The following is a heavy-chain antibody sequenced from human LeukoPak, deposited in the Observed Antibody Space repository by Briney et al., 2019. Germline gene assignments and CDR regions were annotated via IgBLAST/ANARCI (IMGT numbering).Heavy chain of an antibody. CDR1: GGSISSYY. CDR2: ISYSGNT. J-gene: IGHJ5*02. D-gene: IGHD3-10*01. V-gene: IGHV4-59*08. Sequence: SETLSLTCTVSGGSISSYYWSWIRQPPGKGLEWIGYISYSGNTNYNPSLKSRVTTSVDTSKNQFSLKLSSVTAADTAVYYCASFSWGSGSYNQEAIWSWFDPWGQGTLVTVSS. CDR3: ASFSWGSGSYNQEAIWSWFDP.